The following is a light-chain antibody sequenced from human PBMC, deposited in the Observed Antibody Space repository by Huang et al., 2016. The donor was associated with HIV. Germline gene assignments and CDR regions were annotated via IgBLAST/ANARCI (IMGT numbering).Light chain of an antibody. V-gene: IGKV3-15*01. CDR2: AAS. J-gene: IGKJ1*01. CDR3: QQYNNWPRT. CDR1: QSVSSN. Sequence: EIVMTQSPATCSVSPGERATLSCRASQSVSSNLAWYQQKPGQAPRLLIYAASTRDTGIPARFSGSGSGTEFTLTISSLQSEDFAVYYCQQYNNWPRTFGQGTKVEIK.